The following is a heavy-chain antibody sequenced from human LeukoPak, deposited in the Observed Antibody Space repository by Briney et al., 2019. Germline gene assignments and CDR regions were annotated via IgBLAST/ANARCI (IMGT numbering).Heavy chain of an antibody. CDR2: ISGSGGST. D-gene: IGHD6-13*01. CDR3: AKDRMSSSWYYEVYYYYYYGMDV. J-gene: IGHJ6*02. Sequence: GGSLRLSCAASGFTFSSYAMSWVRQAPGKGLEWVSAISGSGGSTYYADSVKGRFTISRDNSKNTLYLQMNSLRAEDTAVYYCAKDRMSSSWYYEVYYYYYYGMDVWGQGTTVTVSS. CDR1: GFTFSSYA. V-gene: IGHV3-23*01.